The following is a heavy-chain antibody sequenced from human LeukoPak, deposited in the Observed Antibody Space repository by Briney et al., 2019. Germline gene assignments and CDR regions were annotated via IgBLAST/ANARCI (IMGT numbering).Heavy chain of an antibody. CDR2: IIPIFGTA. CDR1: GGTFSSYA. V-gene: IGHV1-69*05. Sequence: SVKVSCKASGGTFSSYAISWVRQAPGQGLEWMGGIIPIFGTANYAQKFQGRVTITTDESTSTAYMELSSLRSEDTAVYYCAAPLKYSSSSSSYYYYMDVWGKGTMVTVSS. CDR3: AAPLKYSSSSSSYYYYMDV. D-gene: IGHD6-6*01. J-gene: IGHJ6*03.